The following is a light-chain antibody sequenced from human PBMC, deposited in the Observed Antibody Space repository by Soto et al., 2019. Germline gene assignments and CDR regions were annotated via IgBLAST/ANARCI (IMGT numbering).Light chain of an antibody. V-gene: IGLV2-14*01. CDR2: EVS. CDR1: SSDVGGYIY. CDR3: SSYTNSVV. Sequence: QSVLTQPASVSGSPGQSITISCTGTSSDVGGYIYVSWFQQHPGKAPKLMIYEVSNRPSGVSNRFSGSKSGNTASLTISGLQAEDEADYYCSSYTNSVVFGGGTQLTVL. J-gene: IGLJ2*01.